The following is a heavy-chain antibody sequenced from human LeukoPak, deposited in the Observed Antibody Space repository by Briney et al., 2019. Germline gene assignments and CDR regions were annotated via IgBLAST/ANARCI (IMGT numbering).Heavy chain of an antibody. CDR1: GFTFSSYS. Sequence: GGSLRLSCAASGFTFSSYSMNWVRQAPGKGLEWVSSISSSSSYIYYADSVKGRFTISRDNAMNSLYLQMNSLRAEDTAVYYCARDQWQLANIWGQGTMVTVSS. V-gene: IGHV3-21*01. J-gene: IGHJ3*02. CDR3: ARDQWQLANI. D-gene: IGHD6-6*01. CDR2: ISSSSSYI.